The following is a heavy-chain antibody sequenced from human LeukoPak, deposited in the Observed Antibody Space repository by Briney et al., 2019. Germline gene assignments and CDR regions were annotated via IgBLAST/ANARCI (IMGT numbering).Heavy chain of an antibody. J-gene: IGHJ2*01. V-gene: IGHV3-66*02. CDR3: ARAPPERDGDYDGYFDL. Sequence: GGSLRLSCGASGFTVSSNYMSWVRQAPGKGLEWVPLIYSGGSTYYADSVKGRITISRDNSKNTLYLQMNSLRAEDTAVYYCARAPPERDGDYDGYFDLWGRGTLVTVSS. D-gene: IGHD4-17*01. CDR1: GFTVSSNY. CDR2: IYSGGST.